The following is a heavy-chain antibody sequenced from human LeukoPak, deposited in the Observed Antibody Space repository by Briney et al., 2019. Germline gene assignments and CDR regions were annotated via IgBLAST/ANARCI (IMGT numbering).Heavy chain of an antibody. D-gene: IGHD5-18*01. Sequence: PSETLSLTCTVSGGSISSYYWSWIRQPPGKGLEWIGYIYYSGSTNYNPSLKSRVTISVDTSKNQFSLKLSSVTAADTAVYYCARGGLNTYGYLWGQGTLVTVSS. J-gene: IGHJ4*02. CDR2: IYYSGST. V-gene: IGHV4-59*08. CDR1: GGSISSYY. CDR3: ARGGLNTYGYL.